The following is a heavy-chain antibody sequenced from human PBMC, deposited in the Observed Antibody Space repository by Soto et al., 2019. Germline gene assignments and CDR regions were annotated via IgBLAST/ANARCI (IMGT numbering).Heavy chain of an antibody. V-gene: IGHV5-51*01. CDR1: GYSFTSYW. CDR3: ARRRRHHVVAPTPYGDYASDY. CDR2: IYPGDSDT. J-gene: IGHJ4*02. D-gene: IGHD4-17*01. Sequence: GESLKISCKGSGYSFTSYWIGWVRQMPGKGLEWMGIIYPGDSDTRYSPSFQGQVTISADKSISTAYLQWSSLKASDTAMYYCARRRRHHVVAPTPYGDYASDYWGQGTLVIVSS.